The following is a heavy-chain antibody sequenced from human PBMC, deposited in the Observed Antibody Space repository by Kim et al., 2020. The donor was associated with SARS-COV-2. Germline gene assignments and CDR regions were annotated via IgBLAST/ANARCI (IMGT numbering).Heavy chain of an antibody. J-gene: IGHJ3*02. Sequence: ASVKVSCKASGYTFTSYGISWVRQAPGQGLEWMGWISAYNGNTNYAQKLQGRVTMTTDTSTSTAYMELRRLRSDDTAVYYCARKQWLLGRADAFDIWGQGTMVTVSS. D-gene: IGHD6-19*01. V-gene: IGHV1-18*04. CDR2: ISAYNGNT. CDR3: ARKQWLLGRADAFDI. CDR1: GYTFTSYG.